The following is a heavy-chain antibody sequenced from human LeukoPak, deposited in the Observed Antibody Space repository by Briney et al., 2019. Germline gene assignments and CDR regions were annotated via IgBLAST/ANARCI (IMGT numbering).Heavy chain of an antibody. CDR3: ARSSIAARSNWFDP. CDR2: ITKNWAAT. D-gene: IGHD6-6*01. Sequence: GRSLRLSCAASGFTLSSYAMSWVRHAPARGREWVSAITKNWAATYYADSAKGRYTISRDNSDKTLYLQMNSLRAEDTAVYYCARSSIAARSNWFDPWGQGTLVTVSS. J-gene: IGHJ5*02. V-gene: IGHV3-23*01. CDR1: GFTLSSYA.